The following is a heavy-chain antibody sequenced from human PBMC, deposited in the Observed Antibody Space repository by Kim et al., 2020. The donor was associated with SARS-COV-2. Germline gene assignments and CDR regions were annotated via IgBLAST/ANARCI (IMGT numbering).Heavy chain of an antibody. CDR1: GGSISSYY. CDR2: IYYSGST. D-gene: IGHD5-12*01. V-gene: IGHV4-59*13. J-gene: IGHJ3*02. CDR3: ARGEGWLRESDAFDI. Sequence: SETLSLTCTVSGGSISSYYWSWIRQPPGKGLEWIGYIYYSGSTNYNPSLKSRVTISVDTSKNQFSLKLSSVTAADTAVYYCARGEGWLRESDAFDIWGQGTMVTVSS.